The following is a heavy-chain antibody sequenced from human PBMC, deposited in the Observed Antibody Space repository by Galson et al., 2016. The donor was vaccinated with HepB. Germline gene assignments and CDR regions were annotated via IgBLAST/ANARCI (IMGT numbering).Heavy chain of an antibody. CDR1: GGTFSNYA. CDR3: GRDLRGPPGFYYGMDV. D-gene: IGHD3-10*01. CDR2: IIPMLGIA. J-gene: IGHJ6*02. Sequence: SVKVSCKASGGTFSNYAISWVRQAPGQGLEWMGRIIPMLGIANHAQKFQGRVTVTADKSTRTAYMELTSLRSEDTAVYYCGRDLRGPPGFYYGMDVWGQGTTVTVSS. V-gene: IGHV1-69*04.